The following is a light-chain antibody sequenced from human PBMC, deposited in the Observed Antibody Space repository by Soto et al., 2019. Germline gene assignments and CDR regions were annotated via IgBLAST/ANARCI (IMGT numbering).Light chain of an antibody. J-gene: IGLJ3*02. CDR2: DVT. Sequence: QSALTQPASVSGSPRQSITISCTGSSSDIGAYNYVSWYQQHPGKAPKLMIYDVTNRPSGVSYRFSGSKSGSTASLTISGLQAEDEADYYCSSYTISRIRVFGGGTQLTVL. V-gene: IGLV2-14*01. CDR1: SSDIGAYNY. CDR3: SSYTISRIRV.